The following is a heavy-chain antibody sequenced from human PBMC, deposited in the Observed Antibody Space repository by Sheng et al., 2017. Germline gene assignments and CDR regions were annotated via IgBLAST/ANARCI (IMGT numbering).Heavy chain of an antibody. V-gene: IGHV3-23*01. CDR3: AKGGRYCSSTTCPFDY. CDR2: ISGSGGST. CDR1: GFTFSNYA. D-gene: IGHD2-2*01. Sequence: EVQLLESGGGLVQPGGSLRLSCAASGFTFSNYAMSWVRQAPGKGLEWVSAISGSGGSTYYADSVKGRFTISRDNSKNTLYLQMNSLRAEDTAVYYCAKGGRYCSSTTCPFDYWGQGTLVTVSS. J-gene: IGHJ4*02.